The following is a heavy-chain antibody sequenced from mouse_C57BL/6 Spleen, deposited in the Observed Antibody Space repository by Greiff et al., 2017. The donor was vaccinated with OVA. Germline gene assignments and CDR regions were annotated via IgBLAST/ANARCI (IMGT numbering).Heavy chain of an antibody. CDR3: ARYPLDSSGYGFDY. CDR1: GYTFTSYW. Sequence: VQLQQPGAELVMPGASVKLSCKASGYTFTSYWMHWVKQRPGQGLEWIGEIDPSDSYTNYNQKLKGKSTLTVDKSSSTAYMQLSSLTSEDSAVYYCARYPLDSSGYGFDYWGQGTTLTVSS. D-gene: IGHD3-2*02. CDR2: IDPSDSYT. V-gene: IGHV1-69*01. J-gene: IGHJ2*01.